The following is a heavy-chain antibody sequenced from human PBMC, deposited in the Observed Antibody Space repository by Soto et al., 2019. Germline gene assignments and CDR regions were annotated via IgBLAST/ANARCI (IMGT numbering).Heavy chain of an antibody. J-gene: IGHJ2*01. CDR3: AKDPQPGYCSSTSCVGGFDL. Sequence: QVQLVESGGGVVQPGRSLRLSCAASGFTFSSYGMHWVRQAPGKGLEWVAVISYDGSNKYYADSVKGRFTISRDNSKNTLYLQMNSLRAEDTAVYYCAKDPQPGYCSSTSCVGGFDLWGRGTLVTVSS. D-gene: IGHD2-2*03. CDR1: GFTFSSYG. V-gene: IGHV3-30*18. CDR2: ISYDGSNK.